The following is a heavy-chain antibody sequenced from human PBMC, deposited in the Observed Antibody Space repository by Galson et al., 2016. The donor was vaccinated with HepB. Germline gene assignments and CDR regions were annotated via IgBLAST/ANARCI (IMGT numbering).Heavy chain of an antibody. CDR1: GFTFSSYA. Sequence: SLRLSCAASGFTFSSYAMSWVRQAPGKGLEWVSAISGNGDSIYYADSVRGRITISRDNSKNTLFLQINSLRAEATAVFYCAKSVLEYDILTGYYRRGADYWGQGTLVTVSS. V-gene: IGHV3-23*01. CDR2: ISGNGDSI. D-gene: IGHD3-9*01. J-gene: IGHJ4*02. CDR3: AKSVLEYDILTGYYRRGADY.